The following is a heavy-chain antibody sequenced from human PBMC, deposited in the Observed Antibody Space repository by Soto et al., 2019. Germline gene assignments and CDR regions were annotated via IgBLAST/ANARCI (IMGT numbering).Heavy chain of an antibody. CDR1: GGSFSGYY. V-gene: IGHV4-34*01. CDR3: ACLNGAGSYSPPSRFDY. CDR2: INHSGST. Sequence: SETLSLTCAVYGGSFSGYYWSWIRQPPGKGLEWIGEINHSGSTNYNPSLKSRVTISVDTSKNQFSLKLSSGTAAGSAVYYCACLNGAGSYSPPSRFDYWGQGTLVAVSS. J-gene: IGHJ4*02. D-gene: IGHD3-10*01.